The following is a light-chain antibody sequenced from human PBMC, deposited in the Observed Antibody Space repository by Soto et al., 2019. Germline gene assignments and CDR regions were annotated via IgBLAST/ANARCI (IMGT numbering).Light chain of an antibody. CDR1: QSVSSSY. J-gene: IGKJ4*01. CDR3: QQHGSSPLT. CDR2: GAN. V-gene: IGKV3-20*01. Sequence: EIVLTQSPGTLSLSPGERATLSRRASQSVSSSYLAWYQQKPGQAPRLLIYGANNRATGISDRFSGSGSGTDFTLTISRLESDDFAVYYCQQHGSSPLTFGGGTTVEIK.